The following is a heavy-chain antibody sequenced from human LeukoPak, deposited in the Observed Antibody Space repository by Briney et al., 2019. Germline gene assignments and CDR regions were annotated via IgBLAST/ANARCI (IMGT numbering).Heavy chain of an antibody. Sequence: SGGSLRLSCAASGFTFSSYSMNWVRQAPGKGLEWVSYISSSSSTIYYADSVKGRFTISRDNAKNSLYLQMNSLRDEDTAVYYCARACGGDCYAMGPGGNSRRGNWFDPWGQGTLVTVSS. J-gene: IGHJ5*02. D-gene: IGHD2-21*02. CDR1: GFTFSSYS. V-gene: IGHV3-48*02. CDR2: ISSSSSTI. CDR3: ARACGGDCYAMGPGGNSRRGNWFDP.